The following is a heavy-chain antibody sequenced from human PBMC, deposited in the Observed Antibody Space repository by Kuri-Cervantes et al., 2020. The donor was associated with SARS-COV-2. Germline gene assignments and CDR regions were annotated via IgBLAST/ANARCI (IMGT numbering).Heavy chain of an antibody. CDR2: ISSSSSYI. CDR3: ARDTGTTPGVDYYGMDV. D-gene: IGHD4-17*01. J-gene: IGHJ6*02. CDR1: GFTFSSYS. Sequence: GESLKISCAASGFTFSSYSMNWVRQAPGKGLEWVSSISSSSSYIYYADSVKGRFTISRDDAKNSLYLQMNSLRAEDTAVYYCARDTGTTPGVDYYGMDVWGQGTTVTVSS. V-gene: IGHV3-21*01.